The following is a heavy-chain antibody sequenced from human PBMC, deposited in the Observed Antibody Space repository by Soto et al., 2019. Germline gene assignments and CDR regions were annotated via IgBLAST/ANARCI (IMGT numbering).Heavy chain of an antibody. CDR1: GGSFSSFA. J-gene: IGHJ4*02. Sequence: QVQLVQSGAEVKKPGSSVKVSCRASGGSFSSFAFSWVRQVPGQGLEWMGGIIPSFDTANYAQKFQGRVTITADESTSTAYMELSSLTPEDTAVYFCARPHSGGVIIPFDYWGQGTLVTVSS. D-gene: IGHD3-16*02. CDR2: IIPSFDTA. V-gene: IGHV1-69*12. CDR3: ARPHSGGVIIPFDY.